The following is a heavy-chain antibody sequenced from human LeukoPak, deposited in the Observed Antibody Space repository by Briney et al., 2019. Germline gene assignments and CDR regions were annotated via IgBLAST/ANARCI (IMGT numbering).Heavy chain of an antibody. V-gene: IGHV3-33*01. J-gene: IGHJ4*02. D-gene: IGHD5-18*01. CDR2: IWYDGSNK. CDR3: ARGYSYGPEDY. CDR1: GFTFSSYG. Sequence: GGSLRLSCAASGFTFSSYGMHWVRQAPGKGLEWVAVIWYDGSNKYYADSVKGRFTISRDNSKNTLYLQMNSLRAEDTAVYYCARGYSYGPEDYWGQGTLVTVSS.